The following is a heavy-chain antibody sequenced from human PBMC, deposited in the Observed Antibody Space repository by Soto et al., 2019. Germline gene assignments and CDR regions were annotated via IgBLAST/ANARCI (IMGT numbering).Heavy chain of an antibody. CDR1: GGTFSSYT. D-gene: IGHD2-15*01. CDR3: ARELPSQYYYYGMDV. CDR2: IIPILGIA. J-gene: IGHJ6*02. Sequence: QVQLVQSGAEVKKPGSSVKVSCKASGGTFSSYTISWVRQAPGQGLEWMGRIIPILGIANYAQKFQGRVTITADKSTSTAYRELSSLRSEDTAVYYCARELPSQYYYYGMDVWGQGTTVTVSS. V-gene: IGHV1-69*08.